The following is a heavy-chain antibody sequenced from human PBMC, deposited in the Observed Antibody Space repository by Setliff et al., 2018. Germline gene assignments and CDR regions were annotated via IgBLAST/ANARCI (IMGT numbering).Heavy chain of an antibody. CDR3: ARDNNYYDRSGYYSGHDV. CDR1: GFTFSDYY. D-gene: IGHD3-22*01. CDR2: ISSSGSTI. J-gene: IGHJ4*03. V-gene: IGHV3-11*01. Sequence: PGGSLRLSCAASGFTFSDYYMSWIRQAPGKGLEWVSYISSSGSTIYYADSVKGRFTISRDNAKNSLYLQMNSLRAEDTAVYYCARDNNYYDRSGYYSGHDVWGQGILVTVSS.